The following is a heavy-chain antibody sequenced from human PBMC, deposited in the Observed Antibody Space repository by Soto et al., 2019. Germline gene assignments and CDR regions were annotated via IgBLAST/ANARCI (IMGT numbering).Heavy chain of an antibody. V-gene: IGHV5-51*01. CDR3: ARHRNYYDSSGYYYRGAFDI. J-gene: IGHJ3*02. D-gene: IGHD3-22*01. CDR1: GYSFTSYW. CDR2: IYPGDSDT. Sequence: PGESLKISCKGSGYSFTSYWIGWVRQMPGKGLEWMGIIYPGDSDTRYSPSFQGQVTISADKSISTAYLQWSSLKASDTAVYYCARHRNYYDSSGYYYRGAFDIWGQGTMVTVSS.